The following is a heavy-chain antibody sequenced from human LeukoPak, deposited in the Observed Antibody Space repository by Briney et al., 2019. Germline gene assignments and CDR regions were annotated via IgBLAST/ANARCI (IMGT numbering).Heavy chain of an antibody. D-gene: IGHD3-10*01. J-gene: IGHJ3*02. CDR2: IYSGGST. CDR1: GFTVSSNY. V-gene: IGHV3-53*01. Sequence: PGGSLRLSCAASGFTVSSNYMSWVRQAPGKGLEWVSLIYSGGSTYYADSVKGRFTISRDNCKNTLYLQMNSLRAEDTAVYYCAKDRGLFLDAFDIWGQGTMVTVSS. CDR3: AKDRGLFLDAFDI.